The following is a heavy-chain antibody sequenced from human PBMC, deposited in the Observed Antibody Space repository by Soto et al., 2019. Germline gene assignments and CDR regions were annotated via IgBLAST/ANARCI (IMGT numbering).Heavy chain of an antibody. CDR3: ASSVRIPTVINY. D-gene: IGHD4-17*01. Sequence: PSETLSLTXAVSGGSISSGGYSWSWIRQPPGKGLEWIGYIYHSGSTYYNPSLKSRVTISVDRSKNQFSLKLSSVTAADTAVYYCASSVRIPTVINYWGQGTLVTVSS. V-gene: IGHV4-30-2*01. CDR2: IYHSGST. J-gene: IGHJ4*02. CDR1: GGSISSGGYS.